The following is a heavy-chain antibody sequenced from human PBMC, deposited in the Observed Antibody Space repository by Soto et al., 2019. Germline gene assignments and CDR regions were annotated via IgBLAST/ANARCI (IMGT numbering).Heavy chain of an antibody. CDR2: IYYSGST. CDR3: ARGPVVPAAVGAFDI. J-gene: IGHJ3*02. Sequence: QVQLQESGPGLVKPSETLSLTCTVSGGSVSSGNYYWSWIRQPPGKGLEWIGYIYYSGSTNYNPSVKSRVTISLDTSKNQFSLRLSSVTAADTAVYYCARGPVVPAAVGAFDIWGQGTMVTVSS. V-gene: IGHV4-61*01. D-gene: IGHD2-2*01. CDR1: GGSVSSGNYY.